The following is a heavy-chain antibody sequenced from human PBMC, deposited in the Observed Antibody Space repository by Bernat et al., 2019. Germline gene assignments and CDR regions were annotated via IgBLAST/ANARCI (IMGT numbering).Heavy chain of an antibody. CDR3: ARHGHWWELLAEFDY. CDR2: IYYSGST. D-gene: IGHD1-26*01. J-gene: IGHJ4*02. Sequence: QLQLQESGPGLVKPSETLSLTCTVSGGSISSSSYYWGWIRQPPGKGLEWIGSIYYSGSTYYNPSLKSRVTISVDTSKNQFSLKLSSVTAADTAVYYCARHGHWWELLAEFDYWGQGTLVTVSS. V-gene: IGHV4-39*01. CDR1: GGSISSSSYY.